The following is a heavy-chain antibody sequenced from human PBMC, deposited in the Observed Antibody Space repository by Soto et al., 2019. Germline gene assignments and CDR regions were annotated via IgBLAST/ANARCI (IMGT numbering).Heavy chain of an antibody. CDR2: IYTSGST. V-gene: IGHV4-4*07. J-gene: IGHJ3*02. CDR1: GGSISSYY. Sequence: SETLSLTCTVSGGSISSYYWSWIRQPAGKGLEWIGRIYTSGSTNYNPSLKSRVTMSVDTSKNQFSLKLSSVTAEDTAVYYCARSLTTPDAFDIWGQGTMVTVSS. CDR3: ARSLTTPDAFDI. D-gene: IGHD4-4*01.